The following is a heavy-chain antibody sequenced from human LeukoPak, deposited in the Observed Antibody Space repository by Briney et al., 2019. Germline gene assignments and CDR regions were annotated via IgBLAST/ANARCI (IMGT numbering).Heavy chain of an antibody. CDR2: IYTSGST. J-gene: IGHJ3*02. V-gene: IGHV4-4*07. CDR1: ARSISTYY. Sequence: SQTLSLTCPVPARSISTYYWGWIRPPAGKELEWIGRIYTSGSTNYNPSLKSRVTMSVDTSKNQFSLKVSSVAAADTAVYYCARKGWDLAYSRWGATGGAFDIWGQGTMVTVSS. CDR3: ARKGWDLAYSRWGATGGAFDI. D-gene: IGHD6-13*01.